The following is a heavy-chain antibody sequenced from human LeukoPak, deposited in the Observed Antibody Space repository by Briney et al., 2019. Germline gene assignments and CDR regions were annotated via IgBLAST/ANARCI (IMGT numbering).Heavy chain of an antibody. J-gene: IGHJ4*02. CDR1: GYTFTGYY. D-gene: IGHD2-21*01. V-gene: IGHV1-2*02. CDR2: INPNSGGT. Sequence: ASVKVPCKASGYTFTGYYMHWVRQAPGQGLEWMGWINPNSGGTNYAQKFQGRVTMTRDTFISTAYMELSRLRSDDTAVYYCARGGGYHRYLFLWYWGQGTLVTVSS. CDR3: ARGGGYHRYLFLWY.